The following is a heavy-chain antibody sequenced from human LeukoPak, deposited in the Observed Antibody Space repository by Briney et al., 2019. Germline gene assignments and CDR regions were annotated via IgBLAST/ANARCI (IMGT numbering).Heavy chain of an antibody. J-gene: IGHJ4*02. D-gene: IGHD3-10*01. CDR1: GGSISSYY. Sequence: PSETLSLTCTGAGGSISSYYLSWLRQPPGKGLEWIGYIYYSGSTNYNPSLKSRVSISVDTSKNQFSLKLSSVTAADTAVYYCARGSYGSGSYDYWGQGTLVTVSS. CDR2: IYYSGST. V-gene: IGHV4-59*01. CDR3: ARGSYGSGSYDY.